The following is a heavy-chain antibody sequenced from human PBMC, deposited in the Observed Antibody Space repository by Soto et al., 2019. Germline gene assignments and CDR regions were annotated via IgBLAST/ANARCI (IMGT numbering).Heavy chain of an antibody. D-gene: IGHD4-4*01. J-gene: IGHJ5*02. CDR2: XYXXGXT. CDR1: GGSISSYY. Sequence: PSETRSLTCTVSGGSISSYYWSWIRQPPGKGLEXIGXXYXXGXTXXXPXXXSRVTISVDTSKNQFSLKLSSVTAADTAVYYCARAGVTVGYNWFDPWGQGTLVTVSS. CDR3: ARAGVTVGYNWFDP. V-gene: IGHV4-59*01.